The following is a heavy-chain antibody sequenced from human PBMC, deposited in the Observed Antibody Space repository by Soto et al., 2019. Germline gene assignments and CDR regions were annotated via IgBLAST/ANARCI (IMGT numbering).Heavy chain of an antibody. V-gene: IGHV2-5*02. CDR3: AHRKDDGSGRYPLAFDI. CDR2: IYWDDDK. D-gene: IGHD3-10*01. J-gene: IGHJ3*02. Sequence: SGPTLVNPTQTLTLTCIFSVLSLNTSAVGVGWVRQPPGEALEWLTLIYWDDDKRYSPSLKSRLTITKDTSKNQVVLTMTNMDPVDTATYYCAHRKDDGSGRYPLAFDIWGPGTMVTVSS. CDR1: VLSLNTSAVG.